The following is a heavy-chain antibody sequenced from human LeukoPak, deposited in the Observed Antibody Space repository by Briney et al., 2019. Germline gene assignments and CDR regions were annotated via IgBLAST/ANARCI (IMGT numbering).Heavy chain of an antibody. CDR3: AIMHPYYDGSGYWVQ. V-gene: IGHV3-23*01. CDR2: ISTSGGSS. J-gene: IGHJ4*02. CDR1: GFNFGAYA. D-gene: IGHD3-22*01. Sequence: PGGSLRLSCAASGFNFGAYAMSWVRQSPGKGLEWVSGISTSGGSSSYADSVKGRFTISRDNPRNTLYMQMNSLRAEDTALYYCAIMHPYYDGSGYWVQWGQGTLVTVSS.